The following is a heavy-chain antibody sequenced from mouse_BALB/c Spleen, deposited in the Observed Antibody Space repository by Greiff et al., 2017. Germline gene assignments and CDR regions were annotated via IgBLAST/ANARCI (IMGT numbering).Heavy chain of an antibody. CDR2: IYPGNVNT. CDR1: GYTFTSYY. D-gene: IGHD1-2*01. J-gene: IGHJ2*01. Sequence: VQLQQSGPELVKPGASVRISCKASGYTFTSYYIHWVKQRPGQGLEWIGWIYPGNVNTKYNEKFKGKATLTADKSSSTAYMQLSSLTSEDSAVYFCAREDITATFDYWGQGTTLTVSS. V-gene: IGHV1S56*01. CDR3: AREDITATFDY.